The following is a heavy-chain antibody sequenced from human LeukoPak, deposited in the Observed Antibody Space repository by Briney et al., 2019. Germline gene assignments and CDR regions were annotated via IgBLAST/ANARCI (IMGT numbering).Heavy chain of an antibody. CDR2: ISGSGGST. V-gene: IGHV3-23*01. Sequence: GGSLRLSCAASGFTFSSYAMSWVRQAPGKGLEWVSAISGSGGSTYYADSVKGRFTISRDNSKNTLYLQMNSLRAEDTAVYYCAKGWYYYDSSGYYPPALDAFDIWGQGTMVTVSS. D-gene: IGHD3-22*01. CDR1: GFTFSSYA. J-gene: IGHJ3*02. CDR3: AKGWYYYDSSGYYPPALDAFDI.